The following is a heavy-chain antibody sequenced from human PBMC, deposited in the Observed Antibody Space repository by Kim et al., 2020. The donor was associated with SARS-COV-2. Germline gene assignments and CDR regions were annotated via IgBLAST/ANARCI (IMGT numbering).Heavy chain of an antibody. CDR2: IKSKTDGGTT. CDR1: GFTFSNAW. J-gene: IGHJ6*02. D-gene: IGHD5-12*01. CDR3: TKRSGYDWGYGMDV. V-gene: IGHV3-15*01. Sequence: GGSLRLSCAASGFTFSNAWMSWVRQAPGKGLEWVGRIKSKTDGGTTDYAAPVKGRFTISRDDSKNTLYLQMNSLETEDTAVYYCTKRSGYDWGYGMDVWGQGTTVTVSS.